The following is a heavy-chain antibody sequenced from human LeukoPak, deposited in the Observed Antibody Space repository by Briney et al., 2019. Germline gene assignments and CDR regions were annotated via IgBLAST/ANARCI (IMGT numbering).Heavy chain of an antibody. CDR2: IYSGGST. CDR1: GFTVSSNY. CDR3: ASGSWGARIDY. D-gene: IGHD7-27*01. Sequence: GGSLRLSCAASGFTVSSNYMKWVRQAPGKGLEWVSVIYSGGSTYYADAVKGRFTISRDNSKNTVSLQMNSLRAEDTAVYYCASGSWGARIDYWGQGSLVTVSS. V-gene: IGHV3-53*01. J-gene: IGHJ4*02.